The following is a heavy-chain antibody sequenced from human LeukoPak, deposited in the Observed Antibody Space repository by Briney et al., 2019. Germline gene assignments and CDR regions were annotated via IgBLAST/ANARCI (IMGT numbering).Heavy chain of an antibody. V-gene: IGHV3-53*01. CDR1: GFTVSSNY. D-gene: IGHD3-22*01. Sequence: GSLRLSCAASGFTVSSNYMTWVRQTPGKGLEWVSVISGGGSTYYADSVKGRFTISRDSSKNTLYLQMNSLRAEDTAVYYCARVVTALTYWGQGTLVTVSS. J-gene: IGHJ4*02. CDR3: ARVVTALTY. CDR2: ISGGGST.